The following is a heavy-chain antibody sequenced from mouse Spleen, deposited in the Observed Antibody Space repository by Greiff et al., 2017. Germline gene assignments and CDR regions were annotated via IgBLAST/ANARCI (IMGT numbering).Heavy chain of an antibody. CDR1: GFTFSSYA. CDR3: ARGGGRLDY. Sequence: EVQGVESGGGLVKPGGSLKLSCAASGFTFSSYAMSWVRQTPEKRLEWVATISSGGSYTYYPDSVKGRFTISRDNAKNTLYLQMSSLRSEDTAMYYCARGGGRLDYWGQGTTLTVSS. V-gene: IGHV5-9-3*01. J-gene: IGHJ2*01. CDR2: ISSGGSYT.